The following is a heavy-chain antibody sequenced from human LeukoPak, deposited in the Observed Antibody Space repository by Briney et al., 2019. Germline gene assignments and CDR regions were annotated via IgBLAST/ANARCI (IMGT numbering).Heavy chain of an antibody. CDR3: ARHKRDSTYYFDY. Sequence: SETLSLTCTVSGGSISSSSYYWGWIRQPPGKGLEWIGSIYYSGNTYYNPSLKSRVTMSVDTSKNQFSLKLNSVTAADTAVYYCARHKRDSTYYFDYWGQGTLVTVSS. V-gene: IGHV4-39*01. D-gene: IGHD2/OR15-2a*01. J-gene: IGHJ4*02. CDR1: GGSISSSSYY. CDR2: IYYSGNT.